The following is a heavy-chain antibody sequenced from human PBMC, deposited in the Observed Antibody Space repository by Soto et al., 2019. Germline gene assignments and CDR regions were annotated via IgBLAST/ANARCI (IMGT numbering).Heavy chain of an antibody. CDR2: ISGSGGST. V-gene: IGHV3-23*01. J-gene: IGHJ4*02. D-gene: IGHD3-22*01. CDR3: AKDLPAYYYDSSGYYL. CDR1: GFTFSSYA. Sequence: EVQLLESGGGLVQPGGSLRLSCAASGFTFSSYAMSWVRQAPGKGLEWVSAISGSGGSTYYADSVKGRFTISRDNSKNTLYLQMNSVRAEDTAVYYCAKDLPAYYYDSSGYYLGGQGTLVTVSS.